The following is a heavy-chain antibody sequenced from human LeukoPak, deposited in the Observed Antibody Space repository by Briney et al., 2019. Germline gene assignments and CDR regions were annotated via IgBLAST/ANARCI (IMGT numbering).Heavy chain of an antibody. J-gene: IGHJ4*02. D-gene: IGHD6-13*01. CDR2: IDHSGRT. V-gene: IGHV4-34*01. Sequence: PSETLSLTCAVFGGSFSGYYWSGIRQSPGKGLEWIGEIDHSGRTNSNASLKSRVIMAIDLSKNQFSLRLTSVTAADTAVYYCARKSILTAGRKPYDYWDQGAQVTVSP. CDR1: GGSFSGYY. CDR3: ARKSILTAGRKPYDY.